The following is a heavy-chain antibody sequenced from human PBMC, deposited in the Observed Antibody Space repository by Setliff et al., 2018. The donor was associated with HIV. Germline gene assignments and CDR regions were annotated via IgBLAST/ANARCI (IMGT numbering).Heavy chain of an antibody. J-gene: IGHJ4*02. CDR3: ARGHVYSSSWRKYYFDY. D-gene: IGHD6-13*01. CDR2: INHSGST. V-gene: IGHV4-61*01. CDR1: GDSVSSRSYY. Sequence: SETLSLTCTVSGDSVSSRSYYWSWIRQPPGKGLEWIGEINHSGSTNYNPSLKSRVTISVDTSKNQFSLKLSSVTAADTAVYFCARGHVYSSSWRKYYFDYWGQGTLVTVSS.